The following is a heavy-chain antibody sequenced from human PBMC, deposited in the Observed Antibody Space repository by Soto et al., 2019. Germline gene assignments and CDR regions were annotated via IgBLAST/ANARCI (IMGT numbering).Heavy chain of an antibody. Sequence: SGTLSLTCTVSGVSISSYYWSWVRQPPGKGLEWIGYIYYSGSTNYNPSLKSRVTISVDTSKNQFSLKLSSVTAADTAVYYCARGHFYYDILTGYSHDAFDIWGQGTMVTVSS. J-gene: IGHJ3*02. CDR2: IYYSGST. CDR3: ARGHFYYDILTGYSHDAFDI. V-gene: IGHV4-59*01. D-gene: IGHD3-9*01. CDR1: GVSISSYY.